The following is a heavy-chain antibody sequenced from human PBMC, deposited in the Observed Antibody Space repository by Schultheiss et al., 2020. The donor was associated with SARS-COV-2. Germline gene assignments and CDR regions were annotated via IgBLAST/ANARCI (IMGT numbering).Heavy chain of an antibody. D-gene: IGHD6-13*01. Sequence: SETLSLTCSVSGGSVSSGPYYWNWIRQPPGKGLEWIGYIYYSGSTNYNPSLKSRVTISVDTSKNQFSLKLSSVTAADTAVYYCARDRGTSSWFLTPLTTTQKYGMDVWGQGTTVTVSS. J-gene: IGHJ6*02. CDR1: GGSVSSGPYY. V-gene: IGHV4-61*01. CDR2: IYYSGST. CDR3: ARDRGTSSWFLTPLTTTQKYGMDV.